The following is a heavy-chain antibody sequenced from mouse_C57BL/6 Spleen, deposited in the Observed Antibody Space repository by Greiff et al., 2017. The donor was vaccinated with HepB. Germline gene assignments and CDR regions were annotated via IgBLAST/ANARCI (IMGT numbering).Heavy chain of an antibody. J-gene: IGHJ2*01. CDR1: GFSFSSYG. CDR3: AREDDSSLRYFDY. D-gene: IGHD1-1*01. Sequence: EVMLVESGGDLVKPGGSLKLSCAASGFSFSSYGMSWVRQTPDKRLEWVATISSGSSYTYYPDSVKGRFTIFRDNAKNTRYLQMSSLKSEDTAMYDCAREDDSSLRYFDYWGQGTTLTVSS. CDR2: ISSGSSYT. V-gene: IGHV5-6*01.